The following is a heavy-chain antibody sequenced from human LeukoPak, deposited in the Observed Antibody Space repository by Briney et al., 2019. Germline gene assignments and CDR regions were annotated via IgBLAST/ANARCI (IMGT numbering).Heavy chain of an antibody. CDR2: IIPIFGTA. CDR3: ARVLKGYCSGGSCYGGFDY. Sequence: SVKVSCKASRGTFSSYAISWVRQAPGQGLEWMGRIIPIFGTANYAQKFQGRVTITTDESTSTAYMELSSLRSEDTAVYYCARVLKGYCSGGSCYGGFDYWGQGTLVTVSS. CDR1: RGTFSSYA. D-gene: IGHD2-15*01. V-gene: IGHV1-69*05. J-gene: IGHJ4*02.